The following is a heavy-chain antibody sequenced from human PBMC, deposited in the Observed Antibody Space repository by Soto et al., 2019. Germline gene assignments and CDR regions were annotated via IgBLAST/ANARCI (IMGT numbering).Heavy chain of an antibody. Sequence: QVQLVQSGAEVKKPGSSVKVSCKASGGTFSSYAISWVRQAPGQGLEWMGGIIPIFGTANYAQKFQGRVTITADKSTSTAYMELSSLRSEDTAVYYCARATGYYDFWRGSRADAFDIWGQGTMVTVSS. CDR3: ARATGYYDFWRGSRADAFDI. CDR1: GGTFSSYA. V-gene: IGHV1-69*06. CDR2: IIPIFGTA. J-gene: IGHJ3*02. D-gene: IGHD3-3*01.